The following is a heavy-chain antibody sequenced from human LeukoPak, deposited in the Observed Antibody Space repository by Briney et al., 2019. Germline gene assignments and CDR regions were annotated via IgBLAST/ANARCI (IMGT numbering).Heavy chain of an antibody. CDR2: ISAYNGNT. J-gene: IGHJ5*02. V-gene: IGHV1-18*01. D-gene: IGHD6-19*01. CDR1: GGTFSSYA. CDR3: ARDRLEQWLAGSINWFDP. Sequence: ASVKVSCKASGGTFSSYAISWVRQAPGQGLEWMGWISAYNGNTNYAQKLQGRVTMTTDTSTSTAYMELRSLRSDDTAVYYCARDRLEQWLAGSINWFDPWGQGTLVTVSS.